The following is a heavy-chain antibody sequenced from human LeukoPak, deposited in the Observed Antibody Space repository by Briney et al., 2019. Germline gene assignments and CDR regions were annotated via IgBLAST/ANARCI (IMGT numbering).Heavy chain of an antibody. V-gene: IGHV3-7*01. CDR1: EFPFSSYW. J-gene: IGHJ1*01. D-gene: IGHD2-8*02. CDR3: AKSVLSPTHRGASDG. Sequence: SGGSLRLSCVASEFPFSSYWMSWVRQAPGKGLEWVANIKQDSSEIFYVDSVKGRFTISRDNAKNSLYLQMNSLRADDTAIYYCAKSVLSPTHRGASDGWGQGTLVTVSS. CDR2: IKQDSSEI.